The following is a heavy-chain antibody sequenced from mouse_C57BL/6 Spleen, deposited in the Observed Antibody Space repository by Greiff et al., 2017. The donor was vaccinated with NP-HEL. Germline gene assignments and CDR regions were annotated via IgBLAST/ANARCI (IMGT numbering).Heavy chain of an antibody. V-gene: IGHV1-54*01. CDR3: ASERALDGYCKGYAMDY. CDR1: GYAFTNYL. CDR2: INPGSGGT. J-gene: IGHJ4*01. Sequence: QVQLQQSGAELVRPGTSVKVSCKASGYAFTNYLIEWVKQRPGQGLEWIGVINPGSGGTNYNEKFKGKATLTADKSYSNAYMQLSSLTSEDSAVYFCASERALDGYCKGYAMDYWGQGTSVTVSS. D-gene: IGHD2-3*01.